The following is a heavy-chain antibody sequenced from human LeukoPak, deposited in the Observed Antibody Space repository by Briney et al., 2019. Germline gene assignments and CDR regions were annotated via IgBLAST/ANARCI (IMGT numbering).Heavy chain of an antibody. V-gene: IGHV3-7*01. Sequence: GGSLRLSCAASGFTFSRYWMSWVRLAPGKGLEWAANIMVDGSEKHYVDSVKGRFTISRDNAENSLYLQMYSLRAEDTAVYYCAREGYGGDSMGLDYWGQGTLVTVSS. CDR3: AREGYGGDSMGLDY. D-gene: IGHD2-21*02. CDR1: GFTFSRYW. J-gene: IGHJ4*02. CDR2: IMVDGSEK.